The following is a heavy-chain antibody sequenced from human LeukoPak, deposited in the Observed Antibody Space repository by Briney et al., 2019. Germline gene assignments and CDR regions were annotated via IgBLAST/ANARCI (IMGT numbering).Heavy chain of an antibody. J-gene: IGHJ4*02. CDR2: ISVSGTNT. CDR3: AKEARSGWYYFDS. Sequence: GGSLRLSCAASGVTIDTYDMSWVRQAPGKGLEWVSTISVSGTNTYYTDAVKGRFSVYRDDSNNKVYLQMNRLRADDTAIYYCAKEARSGWYYFDSWGQGTLVTVSS. V-gene: IGHV3-23*01. CDR1: GVTIDTYD. D-gene: IGHD6-19*01.